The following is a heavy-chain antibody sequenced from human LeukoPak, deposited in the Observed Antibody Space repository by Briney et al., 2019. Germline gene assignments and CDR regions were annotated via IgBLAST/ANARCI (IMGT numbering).Heavy chain of an antibody. CDR1: GGSISTYN. Sequence: SETLSLTCTVSGGSISTYNWTWIRQPPGKGLEWIGYIYNGGTTNYNPSLKNRATISIDTSKNQFSLNLRSVTPADTAVYYCAKVVRAWYVIDSWGQGTLVTVSS. D-gene: IGHD6-19*01. CDR3: AKVVRAWYVIDS. V-gene: IGHV4-59*01. CDR2: IYNGGTT. J-gene: IGHJ4*02.